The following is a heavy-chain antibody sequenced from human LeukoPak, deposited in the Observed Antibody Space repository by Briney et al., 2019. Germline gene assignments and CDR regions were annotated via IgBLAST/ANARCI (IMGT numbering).Heavy chain of an antibody. J-gene: IGHJ4*02. V-gene: IGHV3-23*01. D-gene: IGHD4-23*01. CDR3: AKSLVRWAFDY. CDR1: GFTFSSHD. CDR2: LTTDGGST. Sequence: GGSLRLSCAASGFTFSSHDMSWVRQAPGKGLEWVSSLTTDGGSTEYADSVKGRFTISRDNSKNTLYLQMNSLRAEDTALYYCAKSLVRWAFDYWGQGILVTVS.